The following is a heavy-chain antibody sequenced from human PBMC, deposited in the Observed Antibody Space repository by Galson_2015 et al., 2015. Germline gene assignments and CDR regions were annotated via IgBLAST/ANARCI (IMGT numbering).Heavy chain of an antibody. V-gene: IGHV4-31*01. Sequence: LSLTCTVSGGSISSGGYYWSWIRQHPGKGLEWIGYIYYSGSTYYNPSLKSLVTISVDTSKNQFSLKLSSVTAADTAVYYCARVASSSSFPYYYYMDVWGKGTTVTVSS. CDR3: ARVASSSSFPYYYYMDV. D-gene: IGHD6-6*01. J-gene: IGHJ6*03. CDR1: GGSISSGGYY. CDR2: IYYSGST.